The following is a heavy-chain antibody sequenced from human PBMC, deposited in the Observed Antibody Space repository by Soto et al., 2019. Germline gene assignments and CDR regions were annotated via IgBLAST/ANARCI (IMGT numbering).Heavy chain of an antibody. CDR2: IWYDGSHK. Sequence: QVQLVESGGGVVQPGRSLRLSCAASGFIFSDYGMHWVRQAPGKGLEWVAVIWYDGSHKYYADSVKGRFTISRYNSKNTLYLQMNSLRGEDTAVYYCARDPPLLMRLAMGDYWGQGTLFTVSS. CDR1: GFIFSDYG. CDR3: ARDPPLLMRLAMGDY. V-gene: IGHV3-33*01. J-gene: IGHJ4*02. D-gene: IGHD2-8*01.